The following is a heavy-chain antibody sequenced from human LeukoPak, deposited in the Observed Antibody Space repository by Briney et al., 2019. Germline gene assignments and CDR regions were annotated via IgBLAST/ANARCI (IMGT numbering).Heavy chain of an antibody. Sequence: ASVKVSCKASGYTFTEYYMHWVRQAPGQGLECMGWINPNSGGTNYAQKFQGRVTMTRDTSTSTAYMELSRLTSDDTAIYYCARVVAATRIDYWGQGTLVTVSS. CDR3: ARVVAATRIDY. D-gene: IGHD2-15*01. V-gene: IGHV1-2*02. J-gene: IGHJ4*02. CDR2: INPNSGGT. CDR1: GYTFTEYY.